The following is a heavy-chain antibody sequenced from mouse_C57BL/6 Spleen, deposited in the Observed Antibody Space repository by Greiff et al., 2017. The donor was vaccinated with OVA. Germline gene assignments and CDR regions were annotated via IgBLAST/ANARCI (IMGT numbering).Heavy chain of an antibody. Sequence: EVQLVESGPGMVKPSQSLSLTCTVTGYSITSGYDWHWIRHFPGNKLEWMGYISYSGSTNYNPSLKSRISITHDTSKNHFFLKLNSVTTEDTATYYCARNYDYDGYFDVWGTGTTVTVAS. V-gene: IGHV3-1*01. J-gene: IGHJ1*03. CDR2: ISYSGST. CDR1: GYSITSGYD. D-gene: IGHD2-4*01. CDR3: ARNYDYDGYFDV.